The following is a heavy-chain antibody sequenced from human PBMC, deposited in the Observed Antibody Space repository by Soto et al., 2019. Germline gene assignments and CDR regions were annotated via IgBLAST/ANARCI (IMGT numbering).Heavy chain of an antibody. V-gene: IGHV3-23*01. CDR3: AQGGYCSSTSCYGYYYYYMDV. CDR1: GFTFSSYA. J-gene: IGHJ6*03. CDR2: ISGSGGST. D-gene: IGHD2-2*01. Sequence: AGGSLRLSCAAFGFTFSSYAMSWVRQAPGKGLEWVSAISGSGGSTYYADSVKGRFTISRDNSKNTLYLQMNSLRAEDTAVYYCAQGGYCSSTSCYGYYYYYMDVWGKGTTVTVSS.